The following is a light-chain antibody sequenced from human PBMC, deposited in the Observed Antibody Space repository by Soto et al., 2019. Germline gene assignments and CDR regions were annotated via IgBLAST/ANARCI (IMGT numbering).Light chain of an antibody. CDR3: GTWDSSLGAHYV. V-gene: IGLV1-51*01. J-gene: IGLJ1*01. CDR1: SSKIGNNY. CDR2: DNN. Sequence: QSVLTQPPSVSAAPGQKVTISCSGSSSKIGNNYVSWYQQLPGTAPKLLIYDNNKRPSGIPDRFSGSKSGTSATLGITGHQTGDEADYYWGTWDSSLGAHYVFGTGTKVTDL.